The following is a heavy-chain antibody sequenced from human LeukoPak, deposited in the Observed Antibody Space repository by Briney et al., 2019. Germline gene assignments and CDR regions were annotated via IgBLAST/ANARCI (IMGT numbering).Heavy chain of an antibody. Sequence: SETLSLTCTVSGGSISSYYWSWIRQPPGKGLGWIGDIYYSGSTNYNPSLKSRVTISVDTSKNQFSLKLSSVTAADTAVYYCARHYDSSAYWYYFDYWGQGTLVTVSS. D-gene: IGHD3-22*01. CDR1: GGSISSYY. J-gene: IGHJ4*02. CDR2: IYYSGST. V-gene: IGHV4-59*08. CDR3: ARHYDSSAYWYYFDY.